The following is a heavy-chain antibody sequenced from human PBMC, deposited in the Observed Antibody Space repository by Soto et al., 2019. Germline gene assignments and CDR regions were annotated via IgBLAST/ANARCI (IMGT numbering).Heavy chain of an antibody. J-gene: IGHJ6*02. Sequence: SVKVSCKASGYTFTSYAMHWVRQAPGQRLEWMGGIIPIFGTANYAQKFQGRVTITADESKNTLYLQMNSLRAEDTAVYYCARDYYRFNSGYGFSMDVWGQGTTVTVSS. CDR2: IIPIFGTA. CDR1: GYTFTSYA. CDR3: ARDYYRFNSGYGFSMDV. V-gene: IGHV1-69*13. D-gene: IGHD5-12*01.